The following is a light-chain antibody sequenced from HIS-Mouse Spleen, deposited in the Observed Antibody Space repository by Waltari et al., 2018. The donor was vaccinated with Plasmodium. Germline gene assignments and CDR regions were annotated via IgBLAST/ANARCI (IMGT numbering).Light chain of an antibody. J-gene: IGLJ2*01. CDR2: DFS. CDR1: SSDVGGYNY. V-gene: IGLV2-14*03. CDR3: SSYTSSSTVV. Sequence: QSALTQPASVSGSPGQSITISCTGTSSDVGGYNYVSWYQQHPGKAPKLMLYDFSNRPSGVSNRFSGAKAGNTASLTISGLQAEDEADDYCSSYTSSSTVVFGGGTKLTVL.